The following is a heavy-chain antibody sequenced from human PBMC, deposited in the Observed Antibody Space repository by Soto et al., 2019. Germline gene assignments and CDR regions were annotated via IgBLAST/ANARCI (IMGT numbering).Heavy chain of an antibody. CDR3: ERGPPIVMGTNIVPRNYYFDY. V-gene: IGHV4-39*02. CDR2: VYYTGTT. CDR1: GGSIRTGDYY. Sequence: PSETLSLTCTVSGGSIRTGDYYWVWIRQTPGRGLEWIGSVYYTGTTYYTPSLQGRVTMSADTSKNTFFLELRSVTAADTAVYYCERGPPIVMGTNIVPRNYYFDYWGQGTLVTVSS. D-gene: IGHD2-21*01. J-gene: IGHJ4*02.